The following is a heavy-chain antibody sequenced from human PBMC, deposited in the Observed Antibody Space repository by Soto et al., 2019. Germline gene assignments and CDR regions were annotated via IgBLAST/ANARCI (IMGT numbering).Heavy chain of an antibody. D-gene: IGHD2-2*01. J-gene: IGHJ6*02. CDR2: IIPIFNTA. CDR1: GGTFSNYA. CDR3: ARGLVVPAGIRYYYYGMDV. V-gene: IGHV1-69*06. Sequence: QVQLVQSGAEVQKPGSSVKVACKASGGTFSNYAISWVRQAPGHGLEWMGGIIPIFNTANHAQKFQGRVTITADKSTITAYVELSSLRSEDTSVYYCARGLVVPAGIRYYYYGMDVWGQGTTVTVSS.